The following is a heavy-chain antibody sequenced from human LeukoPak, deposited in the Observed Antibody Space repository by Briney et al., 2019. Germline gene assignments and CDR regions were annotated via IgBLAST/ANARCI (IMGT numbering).Heavy chain of an antibody. CDR2: ISSSSSYI. J-gene: IGHJ4*02. CDR3: ARGATGTTALVDY. V-gene: IGHV3-21*01. Sequence: PGGSLRLSCAASGFTFSSYSMNWGRQAPGKGLEWVSSISSSSSYIYYADSVKGRFTISRDNAKNSLYLQMNSLRAEDTAVYYCARGATGTTALVDYWGQGTLVTVSS. D-gene: IGHD1-1*01. CDR1: GFTFSSYS.